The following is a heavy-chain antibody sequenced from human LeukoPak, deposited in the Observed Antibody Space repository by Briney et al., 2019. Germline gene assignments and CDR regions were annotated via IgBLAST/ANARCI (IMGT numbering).Heavy chain of an antibody. CDR1: GYTFTSYW. Sequence: GESLKISCKGSGYTFTSYWIGWVRQMPGKGLEWMGLRNPADSDTRYSPSFQGQVTISPDKSISTAYLQWSSLKASDTAMYYCARTYCGGDCYPPYLFDYWGQGTLVTVSS. D-gene: IGHD2-21*01. CDR2: RNPADSDT. CDR3: ARTYCGGDCYPPYLFDY. J-gene: IGHJ4*02. V-gene: IGHV5-51*01.